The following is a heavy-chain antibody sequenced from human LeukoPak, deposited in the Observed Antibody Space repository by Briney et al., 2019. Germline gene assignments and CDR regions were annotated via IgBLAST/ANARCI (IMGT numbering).Heavy chain of an antibody. D-gene: IGHD6-19*01. CDR2: ISSSGSTI. CDR1: GFTFSDYY. V-gene: IGHV3-11*01. CDR3: ALPHYLIAVAGYFDY. Sequence: PGGSLRLSCAASGFTFSDYYMSWIRQAPGKGLEWVSYISSSGSTIYYADSVKGRFTISRDNAKNSLYLQMNSLRAEDTAVYYCALPHYLIAVAGYFDYWGQGTLVTVSS. J-gene: IGHJ4*02.